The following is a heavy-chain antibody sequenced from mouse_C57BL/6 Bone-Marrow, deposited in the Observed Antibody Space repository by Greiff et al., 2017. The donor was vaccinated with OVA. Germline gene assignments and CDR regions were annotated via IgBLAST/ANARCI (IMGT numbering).Heavy chain of an antibody. CDR1: GYTFTSYW. V-gene: IGHV1-52*01. D-gene: IGHD2-3*01. Sequence: QVQLQQPGAELVRPGSSVKLSCKASGYTFTSYWMHWVKQRPIQGLEWIGNIDPSDSETHYNQKFKDKATLTVDKSSSTAYMQLSSLTSEDSAVYYCAREGGYFYFDYWGQGTTLTVSS. J-gene: IGHJ2*01. CDR3: AREGGYFYFDY. CDR2: IDPSDSET.